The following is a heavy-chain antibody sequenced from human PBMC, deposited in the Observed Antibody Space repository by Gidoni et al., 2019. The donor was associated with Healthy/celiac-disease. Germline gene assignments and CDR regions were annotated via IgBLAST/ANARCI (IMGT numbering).Heavy chain of an antibody. Sequence: QVELVEAGGGVVQPGGSLRVSCAASGLTCSSDGLHWARLAPGKGLECVAVIWDDGSTTYYADSVKGRFTISRDNSKNTLYLQMNSLSAEDTAVYYCARGPRITMVRRDDYYYYYMDVWGKGTTVTVSS. J-gene: IGHJ6*03. D-gene: IGHD3-10*01. CDR3: ARGPRITMVRRDDYYYYYMDV. CDR1: GLTCSSDG. V-gene: IGHV3-33*01. CDR2: IWDDGSTT.